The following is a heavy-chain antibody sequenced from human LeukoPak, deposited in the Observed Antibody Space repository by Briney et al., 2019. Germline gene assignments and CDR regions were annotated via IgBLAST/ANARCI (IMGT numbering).Heavy chain of an antibody. J-gene: IGHJ3*02. D-gene: IGHD5-18*01. CDR2: ISSSSSPI. V-gene: IGHV3-48*01. CDR1: GFTFSSYS. Sequence: PGGSLRLSCAASGFTFSSYSMNWVRQAPGKGLEWVSYISSSSSPISYADSVKGRFTISRDNAKNSLYLQMNSLRGEDTAVYYCARAPGYSFGWRAFDIWGQGTMVTVSS. CDR3: ARAPGYSFGWRAFDI.